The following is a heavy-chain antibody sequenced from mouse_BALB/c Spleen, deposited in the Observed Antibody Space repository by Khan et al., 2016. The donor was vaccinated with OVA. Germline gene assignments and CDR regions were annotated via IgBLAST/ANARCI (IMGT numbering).Heavy chain of an antibody. D-gene: IGHD1-1*01. CDR3: ARSETISTVEITYFDY. V-gene: IGHV3-2*02. CDR1: GYSITSDYV. J-gene: IGHJ2*01. CDR2: ITYSGNT. Sequence: EVQLQESGPGLVKPSQSLSLTCTVTGYSITSDYVWNWIRQFPGNKLEWMGYITYSGNTSYNPSLKSRFSITRHTSTNPSFLQLSSVTSEDTATYYCARSETISTVEITYFDYWGQGTTLTVSS.